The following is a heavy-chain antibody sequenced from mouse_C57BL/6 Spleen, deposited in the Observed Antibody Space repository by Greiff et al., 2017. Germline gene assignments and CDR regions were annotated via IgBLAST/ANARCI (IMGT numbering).Heavy chain of an antibody. J-gene: IGHJ4*01. CDR1: GYTFTSYW. D-gene: IGHD3-2*02. V-gene: IGHV1-52*01. CDR2: IDPSDSET. Sequence: VQLQQPGAELVRPGSSVKLSCKASGYTFTSYWMHWVKQRPIQGLEWIGNIDPSDSETHYNQKFKDKATLTVDKSSSTAYMQLSSLTSEDSAVYYCARSGSSGYAMDYWGQGTSVTVSS. CDR3: ARSGSSGYAMDY.